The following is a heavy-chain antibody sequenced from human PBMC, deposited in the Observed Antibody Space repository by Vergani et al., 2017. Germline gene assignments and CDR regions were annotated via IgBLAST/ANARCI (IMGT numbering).Heavy chain of an antibody. V-gene: IGHV1-18*04. CDR1: GYTFTSYG. J-gene: IGHJ4*02. Sequence: QVQLVPSGAEVKKPGASVKVSCKASGYTFTSYGISWGRQAPGQGLEWMGWISAYNGNTNYAQKPQGRVTMTTDTSTSTAYMELRSLRYDDTAVYYCATDCSGGSCSQNWGQGTLVTVSS. D-gene: IGHD2-15*01. CDR2: ISAYNGNT. CDR3: ATDCSGGSCSQN.